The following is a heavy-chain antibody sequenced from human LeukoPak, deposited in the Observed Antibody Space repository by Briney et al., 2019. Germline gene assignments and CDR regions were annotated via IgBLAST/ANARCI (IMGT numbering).Heavy chain of an antibody. D-gene: IGHD3-22*01. Sequence: ASVKVSCKASGGTFSSYAISWVRQAPGQGLEWMGGIIPIFGTANYAQKFQGRVTITADESTSTAYMELSSLRSEDTAVYYCAREKDSSGSLYYFDYWGQGTLVTVSS. CDR3: AREKDSSGSLYYFDY. CDR1: GGTFSSYA. CDR2: IIPIFGTA. V-gene: IGHV1-69*13. J-gene: IGHJ4*02.